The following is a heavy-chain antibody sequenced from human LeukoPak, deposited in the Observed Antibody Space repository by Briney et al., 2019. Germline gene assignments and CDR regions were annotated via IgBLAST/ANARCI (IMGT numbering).Heavy chain of an antibody. D-gene: IGHD1-14*01. J-gene: IGHJ4*02. CDR1: GYTFTDHH. V-gene: IGHV1-2*02. CDR2: VDPKSGGT. Sequence: ASVKVSCKTSGYTFTDHHMHWVRQPPGQGLEWMGRVDPKSGGTIYAQNFQGRVAMTSDTSTSTASMEVSSLKSDDTAVYYCAAEAWYFASWGQGTLVTVSS. CDR3: AAEAWYFAS.